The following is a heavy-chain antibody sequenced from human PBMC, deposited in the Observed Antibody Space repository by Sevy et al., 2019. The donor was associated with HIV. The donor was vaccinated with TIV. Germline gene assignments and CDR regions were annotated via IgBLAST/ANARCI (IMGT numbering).Heavy chain of an antibody. Sequence: GGSLRLSCVASGFTVSSNHMNWVRQAPGKGLEWVSVIYTGDTTDYIDSVKGRFTISRDNSKNTVYLQMNSLRAEDTAVYYCATRPDLGVVILTGALEVWGQGTTVTVSS. J-gene: IGHJ6*02. CDR1: GFTVSSNH. CDR3: ATRPDLGVVILTGALEV. D-gene: IGHD3-3*01. CDR2: IYTGDTT. V-gene: IGHV3-53*01.